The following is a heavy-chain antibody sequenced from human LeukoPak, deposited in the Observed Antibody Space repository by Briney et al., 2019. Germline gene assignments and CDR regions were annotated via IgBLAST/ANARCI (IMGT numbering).Heavy chain of an antibody. CDR2: IYYSGST. CDR3: ARHRIVGANGHFDY. D-gene: IGHD1-26*01. J-gene: IGHJ4*02. V-gene: IGHV4-59*08. Sequence: TSSETLSLTCTVSGGSSSSYYWSWIRQPPGKGLEWIGYIYYSGSTNYNPSLKSRVTISVDMSKNQFSLKLSSVTAADTAVYYCARHRIVGANGHFDYWGQGTLVTVSS. CDR1: GGSSSSYY.